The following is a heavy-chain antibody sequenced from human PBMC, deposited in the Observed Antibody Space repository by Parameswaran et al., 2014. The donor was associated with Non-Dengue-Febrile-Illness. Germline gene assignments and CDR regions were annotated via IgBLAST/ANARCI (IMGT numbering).Heavy chain of an antibody. CDR2: IIPIFGTA. CDR3: ARLGLYDSSGQYYFDY. D-gene: IGHD3-22*01. V-gene: IGHV1-69*01. J-gene: IGHJ4*02. Sequence: WVRQAPGQGLEWMGGIIPIFGTANYAQKFQGRVTITADESTSTAYMELSSLRSEDTAVYYCARLGLYDSSGQYYFDYWGQGTLVTVSS.